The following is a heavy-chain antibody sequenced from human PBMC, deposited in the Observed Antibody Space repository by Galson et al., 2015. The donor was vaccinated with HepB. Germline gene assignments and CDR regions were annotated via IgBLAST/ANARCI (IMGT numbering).Heavy chain of an antibody. CDR3: AREAGTGVRFDP. CDR2: INWNGGSK. V-gene: IGHV3-20*04. J-gene: IGHJ5*02. Sequence: SLRLSCAASGFTFDSYGMNWVRRAPGKGLEWVSGINWNGGSKGYADSVKGRFTISRDNAKNSLYLQMNSLRAEDTALYYCAREAGTGVRFDPWGPRTLVTGSS. CDR1: GFTFDSYG. D-gene: IGHD3/OR15-3a*01.